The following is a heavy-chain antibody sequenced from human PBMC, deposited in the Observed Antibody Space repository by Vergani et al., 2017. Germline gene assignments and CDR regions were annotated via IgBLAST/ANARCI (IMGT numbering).Heavy chain of an antibody. J-gene: IGHJ5*02. Sequence: QVQLVQSGAEVKKPGSSVKVSCKASGGTFSSYAISWVRQAPGQGLEWMGGIIPIFGTANYAQKFQGRVTITADESTSTAYMELSSLRSEDTAVYYCASSYYDYVWGSYRYTPNWFDPWGQGNLVTVSS. CDR3: ASSYYDYVWGSYRYTPNWFDP. V-gene: IGHV1-69*01. CDR2: IIPIFGTA. D-gene: IGHD3-16*02. CDR1: GGTFSSYA.